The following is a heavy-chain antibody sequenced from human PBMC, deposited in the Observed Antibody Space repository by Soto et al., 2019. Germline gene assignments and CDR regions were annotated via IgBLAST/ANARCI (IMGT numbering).Heavy chain of an antibody. Sequence: SVKVSCKASGGTFSSYTISWVRQAPGQGLEWMGRIIPILGIANYAQKFQGRVTITADKSTSTAYMELSSLRSEDTAVYYCARERGYSYGYGSDAFDIWGQGTMVTVSS. V-gene: IGHV1-69*04. D-gene: IGHD5-18*01. J-gene: IGHJ3*02. CDR1: GGTFSSYT. CDR2: IIPILGIA. CDR3: ARERGYSYGYGSDAFDI.